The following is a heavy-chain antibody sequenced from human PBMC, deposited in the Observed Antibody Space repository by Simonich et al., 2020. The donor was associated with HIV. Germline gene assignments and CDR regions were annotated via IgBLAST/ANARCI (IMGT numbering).Heavy chain of an antibody. CDR2: FIPILGIP. V-gene: IGHV1-69*09. Sequence: QVQLVQSGAEVKKPGSSVKVSCKASGGTFSTYTISWVRQAPGQGLEWMGGFIPILGIPNYGQKFQGRVTITADKSTSTAYMELSSLRSEDTAVYYCARPIDDSGSRVDGDYWGQGTLVTVSS. D-gene: IGHD1-26*01. CDR3: ARPIDDSGSRVDGDY. CDR1: GGTFSTYT. J-gene: IGHJ4*02.